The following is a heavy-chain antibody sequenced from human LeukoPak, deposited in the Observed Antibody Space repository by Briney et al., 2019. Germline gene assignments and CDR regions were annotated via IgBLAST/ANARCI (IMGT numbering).Heavy chain of an antibody. V-gene: IGHV3-30*04. CDR1: GFTFSSYA. D-gene: IGHD6-13*01. CDR2: ISYDGSNK. CDR3: AREVSSREGDY. J-gene: IGHJ4*02. Sequence: GGSLRLSCAASGFTFSSYAMHWVRQAPGKGLEWVAVISYDGSNKYYADSVKGRFTISRDNSKNTLYLQMNSLRAEDTAVYYCAREVSSREGDYWGQGTLVTVSS.